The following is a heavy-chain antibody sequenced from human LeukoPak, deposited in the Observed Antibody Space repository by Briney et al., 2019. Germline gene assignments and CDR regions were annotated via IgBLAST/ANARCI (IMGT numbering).Heavy chain of an antibody. J-gene: IGHJ4*02. Sequence: SETLSPTCTVTGGSISRRGDYWGWIRQPPGKGLEWIGSVYYSGSTYYNPSFKSRVTISVDTSRNQFSLQLSYVTAADTAVYYCARNESVLGTTGLNDFFDDWGQGSLVTVSS. CDR2: VYYSGST. D-gene: IGHD1-26*01. V-gene: IGHV4-39*01. CDR1: GGSISRRGDY. CDR3: ARNESVLGTTGLNDFFDD.